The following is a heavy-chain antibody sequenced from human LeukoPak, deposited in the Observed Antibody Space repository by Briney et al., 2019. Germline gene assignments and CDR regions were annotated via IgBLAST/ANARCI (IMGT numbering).Heavy chain of an antibody. CDR3: VVDTAMSKVY. Sequence: KPSVTLSLTCAVSGYSISSGYYWGWFRQPPGKGLEWIGSIYHSGSTYYNPSLKSRVTISVDTSKNQFSLKLSSVTAADTAVYYCVVDTAMSKVYWGQGTLVTVSS. J-gene: IGHJ4*02. V-gene: IGHV4-38-2*01. CDR2: IYHSGST. CDR1: GYSISSGYY. D-gene: IGHD5-18*01.